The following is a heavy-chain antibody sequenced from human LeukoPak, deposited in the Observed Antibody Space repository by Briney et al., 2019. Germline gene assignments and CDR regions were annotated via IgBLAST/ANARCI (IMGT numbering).Heavy chain of an antibody. V-gene: IGHV3-7*01. Sequence: GGSLRLSCAASGFTFSSYWMSWVRQAPGKGLEWVANIKQDGSEKYYVDSVKGRFTISRDNAKNSLYLQMNSMRAEDTAVYYCASCIGAAGTSSDDAFDIWGQGTMVTVSS. D-gene: IGHD6-13*01. J-gene: IGHJ3*02. CDR1: GFTFSSYW. CDR2: IKQDGSEK. CDR3: ASCIGAAGTSSDDAFDI.